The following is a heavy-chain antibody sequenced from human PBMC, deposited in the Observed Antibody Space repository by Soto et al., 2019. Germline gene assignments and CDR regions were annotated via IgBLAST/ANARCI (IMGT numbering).Heavy chain of an antibody. J-gene: IGHJ5*02. CDR1: GYLFTNYG. CDR2: ISANSGIT. CDR3: ARGSTRSYNYLDP. V-gene: IGHV1-18*01. Sequence: ASVKVSCKASGYLFTNYGITWVRRAPGQGLEWMGWISANSGITYNAERLQGRVTMTTDTPTSTAYLELRNLGSDDTAIYYCARGSTRSYNYLDPWGQGTLVTVYS.